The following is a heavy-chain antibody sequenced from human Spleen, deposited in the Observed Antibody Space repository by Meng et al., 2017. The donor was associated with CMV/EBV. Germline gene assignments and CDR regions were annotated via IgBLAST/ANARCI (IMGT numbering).Heavy chain of an antibody. CDR1: GYTFTGYY. CDR3: ARDRYSTSWDYDAFDI. Sequence: ASVKVSCKASGYTFTGYYLHWVRQAPGQGLEWMGWINPSSGGTNYAQNFQGRVTMTRDTSISTAYMELRSLKSDDTAVYFCARDRYSTSWDYDAFDIWGQGTMVTVSS. V-gene: IGHV1-2*02. CDR2: INPSSGGT. D-gene: IGHD2-2*01. J-gene: IGHJ3*02.